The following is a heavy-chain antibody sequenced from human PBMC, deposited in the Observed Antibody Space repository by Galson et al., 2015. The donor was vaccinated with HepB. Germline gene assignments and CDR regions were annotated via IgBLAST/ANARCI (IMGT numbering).Heavy chain of an antibody. D-gene: IGHD2-15*01. CDR2: IDWDDDK. J-gene: IGHJ6*02. CDR1: GFSLSTSGMC. V-gene: IGHV2-70*11. Sequence: PALVKPTQTLTLTCTFSGFSLSTSGMCVSWIRQPPGKALEWLARIDWDDDKYYSTSLKTRLTISKDTSKNQVVLTMTNMDPVDTATYYCARIRVVSCSGGSCYEAPSYYYGMDVWGQGTTVTVSS. CDR3: ARIRVVSCSGGSCYEAPSYYYGMDV.